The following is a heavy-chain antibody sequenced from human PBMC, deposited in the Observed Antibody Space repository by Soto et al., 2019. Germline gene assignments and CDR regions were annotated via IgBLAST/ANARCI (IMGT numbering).Heavy chain of an antibody. CDR2: ISGSGGST. CDR3: AKSDYQRPANADFGVGLQAYYYYGMDV. V-gene: IGHV3-23*01. D-gene: IGHD3-3*01. Sequence: GGSLRLSCAASGFTFSGYAMSWVRQAPGKGLEWVSAISGSGGSTYYADPVKGRFTISRDNSKNTLYLQMNSLRAEDTAVYYCAKSDYQRPANADFGVGLQAYYYYGMDVWGQGTPVLVSS. J-gene: IGHJ6*02. CDR1: GFTFSGYA.